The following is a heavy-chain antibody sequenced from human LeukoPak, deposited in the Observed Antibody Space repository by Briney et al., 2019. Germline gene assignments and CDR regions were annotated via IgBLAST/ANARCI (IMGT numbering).Heavy chain of an antibody. CDR3: TRVGYIDEGIDY. D-gene: IGHD5-24*01. J-gene: IGHJ4*02. V-gene: IGHV3-7*04. Sequence: GGSLRLSCVASGFPFSSYWMTWVRQAPGKGLEWVANIKQDGSKKSYVDSVKGRFTISRDNAKNSLYLQMNSLRAEDTAIYYCTRVGYIDEGIDYWGQETLVTVSS. CDR2: IKQDGSKK. CDR1: GFPFSSYW.